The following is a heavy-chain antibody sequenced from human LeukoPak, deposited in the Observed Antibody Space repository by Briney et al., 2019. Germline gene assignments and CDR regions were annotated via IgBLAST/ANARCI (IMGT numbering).Heavy chain of an antibody. CDR1: GGSFSGYY. V-gene: IGHV4-34*01. J-gene: IGHJ4*02. Sequence: SETLSLTRAVYGGSFSGYYWSWIRQPPGKGLEWIGEINHSGSTNYNPSLKSRVTISVDTSKNQFSLKLSSVTAADTAVYYCARLGYCSSTSCYGYYFDYWGQGTLVTVSS. CDR2: INHSGST. CDR3: ARLGYCSSTSCYGYYFDY. D-gene: IGHD2-2*01.